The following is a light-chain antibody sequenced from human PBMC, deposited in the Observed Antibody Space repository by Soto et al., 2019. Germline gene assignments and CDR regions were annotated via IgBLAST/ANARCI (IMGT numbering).Light chain of an antibody. CDR3: SSYTSSSTLV. V-gene: IGLV2-14*01. J-gene: IGLJ1*01. CDR2: EVS. CDR1: SSDVGGYNY. Sequence: QSASVSGSPGQSITISCTGTSSDVGGYNYVSWYQQHPGKAPKVMIYEVSNRPSGVSNRFSGSKSGNTASLTISGLQAEDEADYYCSSYTSSSTLVFGTGTKLTVL.